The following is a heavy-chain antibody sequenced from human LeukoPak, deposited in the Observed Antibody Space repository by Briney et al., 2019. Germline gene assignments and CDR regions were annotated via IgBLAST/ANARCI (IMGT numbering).Heavy chain of an antibody. CDR2: IKQDGSEK. V-gene: IGHV3-7*03. D-gene: IGHD5-12*01. J-gene: IGHJ4*02. Sequence: GGSLRLSCAASGFTFVSYWMSWVLQAPGKGLEWVANIKQDGSEKNYVDSVKGRFTISRDNAKNSLYLQMNSLRAEDTALYYCARMDSGYASGPFDYWGQGTLVTVSS. CDR3: ARMDSGYASGPFDY. CDR1: GFTFVSYW.